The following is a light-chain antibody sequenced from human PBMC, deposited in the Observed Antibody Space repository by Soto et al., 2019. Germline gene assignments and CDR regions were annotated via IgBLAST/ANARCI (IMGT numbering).Light chain of an antibody. CDR3: CSSTGISTIL. V-gene: IGLV2-14*01. CDR1: TSDIGTYNY. Sequence: QSVLTQPASVSGSPGQSITISCTGTTSDIGTYNYVSWYQQHAGKAPKLIIYEVSHRPSGVSNRFSGSKSGSTASLTISGLQAEDEAHYYCCSSTGISTILFATGTKVTVL. J-gene: IGLJ1*01. CDR2: EVS.